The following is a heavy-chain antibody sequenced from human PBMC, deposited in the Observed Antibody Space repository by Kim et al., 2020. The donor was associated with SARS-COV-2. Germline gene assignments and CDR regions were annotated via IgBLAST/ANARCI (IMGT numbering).Heavy chain of an antibody. V-gene: IGHV1-24*01. J-gene: IGHJ4*02. CDR3: ATVFAIVGVVTRFDY. Sequence: RKVQGRVTMTEDTSTDTAYMELGSLRSEDTAVYYCATVFAIVGVVTRFDYWGQGTLVTVSS. D-gene: IGHD3-3*01.